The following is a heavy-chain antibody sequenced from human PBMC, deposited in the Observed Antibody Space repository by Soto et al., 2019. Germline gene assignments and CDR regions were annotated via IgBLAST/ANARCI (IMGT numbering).Heavy chain of an antibody. CDR1: GFTFSSYA. Sequence: QVQLVESGGGVVQPGRSLRLSCAASGFTFSSYAMHWVRQAPGKGLEWVALISYDGSDKDYADSVKGRFTISRDNSRNXLXLQMNSLRAEDTAVYYCARDYYKYYDSSGYYRSPASWGQGTLVTVSS. CDR3: ARDYYKYYDSSGYYRSPAS. CDR2: ISYDGSDK. V-gene: IGHV3-30-3*01. D-gene: IGHD3-22*01. J-gene: IGHJ5*02.